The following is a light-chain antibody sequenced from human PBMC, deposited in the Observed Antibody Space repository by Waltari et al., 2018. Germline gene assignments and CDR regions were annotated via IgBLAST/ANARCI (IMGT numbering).Light chain of an antibody. V-gene: IGKV1-33*01. CDR2: DAS. CDR3: QQYHSVPLT. CDR1: QDIKQS. J-gene: IGKJ4*01. Sequence: DIHMTQSPSSLSAPVGDRVTITCQASQDIKQSLNWFHQKPGTAPEVLIFDASNSQTGAPSRFSGSGSGTDFTFTISSLQPEDMGTYYCQQYHSVPLTFGGGITVEIK.